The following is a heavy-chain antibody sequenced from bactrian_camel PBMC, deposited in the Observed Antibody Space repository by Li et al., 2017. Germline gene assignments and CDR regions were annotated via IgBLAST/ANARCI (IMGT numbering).Heavy chain of an antibody. V-gene: IGHV3S1*01. Sequence: HVQLVESGGASVQAGGSLRLSCAASGNIASSYCMGWFRQAPGKEHEGVAAIYIGGSSIFYVDSVKGRFTISQDNANGTLYLQMDSLRPEDTAMYYCAAALAGSRSLEYWLLQRVDYWGQGTQVTVS. CDR2: IYIGGSSI. D-gene: IGHD2*01. J-gene: IGHJ4*01. CDR1: GNIASSYC. CDR3: AAALAGSRSLEYWLLQRVDY.